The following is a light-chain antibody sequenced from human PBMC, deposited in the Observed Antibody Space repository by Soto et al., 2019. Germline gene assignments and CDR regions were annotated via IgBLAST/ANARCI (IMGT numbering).Light chain of an antibody. J-gene: IGKJ4*01. V-gene: IGKV1-5*01. CDR2: DVA. CDR3: QQYNSYPLT. Sequence: DIQMTQSPSTLSASVGARVTITCRASQSIDRWLAWYQQRPGRAPKLLIYDVANLETGVPSRFSGSGSETEFTLTISSLQPDDFAIYYCQQYNSYPLTFGGGTKVEIK. CDR1: QSIDRW.